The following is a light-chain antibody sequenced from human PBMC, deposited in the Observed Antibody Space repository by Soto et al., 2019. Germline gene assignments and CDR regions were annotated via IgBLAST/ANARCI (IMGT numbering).Light chain of an antibody. Sequence: EIVLTQSPGTLSLPPGERATLSCRASQSVSSSYLAWYQQKPGQAPRLLIYETSSRATGIPDRFSGSGSQTDFTLTISRLEPEDFAVYYCQQYGTSPRTFGQGTKVDIK. J-gene: IGKJ1*01. CDR3: QQYGTSPRT. CDR2: ETS. CDR1: QSVSSSY. V-gene: IGKV3-20*01.